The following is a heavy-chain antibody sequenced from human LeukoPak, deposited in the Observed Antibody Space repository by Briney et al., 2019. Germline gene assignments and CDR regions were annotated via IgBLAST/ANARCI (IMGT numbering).Heavy chain of an antibody. CDR2: IYYSGST. J-gene: IGHJ4*02. CDR3: ARNEARYYGSGSYPIFDY. D-gene: IGHD3-10*01. Sequence: SETLSLTCTVSGGSISSYYWSWIRQPPGKGLEGIGYIYYSGSTNYNPSLKSRVTISVDTSKNQFSLKLSSVTAADTAVYYCARNEARYYGSGSYPIFDYWGQGTLVTVSS. CDR1: GGSISSYY. V-gene: IGHV4-59*01.